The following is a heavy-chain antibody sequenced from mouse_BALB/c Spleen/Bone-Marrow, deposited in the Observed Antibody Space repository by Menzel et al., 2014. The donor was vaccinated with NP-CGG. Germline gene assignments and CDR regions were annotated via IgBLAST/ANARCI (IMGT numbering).Heavy chain of an antibody. CDR3: AREGLSDFFAY. CDR1: GYTFSSYW. D-gene: IGHD3-1*01. Sequence: QVQLQQSGAELMKPGASVNISCKATGYTFSSYWIEWVKQRPGHGLEWIGDILPGSNGANYNEKFKGKATFTADTSSNTVYMEIDSLTSEDSAVYYCAREGLSDFFAYWGQGTPVTVSA. V-gene: IGHV1-9*01. J-gene: IGHJ3*01. CDR2: ILPGSNGA.